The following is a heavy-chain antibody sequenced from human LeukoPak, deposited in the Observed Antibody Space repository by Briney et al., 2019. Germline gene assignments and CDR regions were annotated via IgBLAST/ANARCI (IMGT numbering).Heavy chain of an antibody. CDR3: ARGMEYGSERAYPVPDV. D-gene: IGHD3-10*01. CDR1: GFTFNKHA. J-gene: IGHJ6*04. Sequence: PGGSLRLSCAASGFTFNKHAMHWVRQAPGKGLQWVALILFDGRTKYYADSVRGRFTLSRDNSKNTLFLEMNTLRGDDAAVYYCARGMEYGSERAYPVPDVWGRGTTVTVSS. V-gene: IGHV3-30*04. CDR2: ILFDGRTK.